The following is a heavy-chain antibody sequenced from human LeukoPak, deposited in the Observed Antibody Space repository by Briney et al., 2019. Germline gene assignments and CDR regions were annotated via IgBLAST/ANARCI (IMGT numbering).Heavy chain of an antibody. CDR1: GFSFSSYS. D-gene: IGHD3-22*01. CDR3: ARDIPRGSGYYFDY. V-gene: IGHV3-21*01. Sequence: GGSLTLSCAASGFSFSSYSMNWVRQALGRGLEWVSSVSSSSSSYISYADSVKGRFTISRDNAKKSLYLQMNSLRAEDTAVYYCARDIPRGSGYYFDYWGQGTLVTVSS. J-gene: IGHJ4*02. CDR2: VSSSSSSYI.